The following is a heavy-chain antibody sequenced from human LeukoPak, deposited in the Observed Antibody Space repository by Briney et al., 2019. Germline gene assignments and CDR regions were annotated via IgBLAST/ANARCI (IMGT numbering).Heavy chain of an antibody. CDR3: ARDLDSSGYYPDY. D-gene: IGHD3-22*01. V-gene: IGHV1-2*02. CDR2: INSNLGDT. Sequence: GASVKVSCKASGYTFTDYYLHWVRQAPGQGFEWMGWINSNLGDTSYAQKFQGRVTMTRDTSISTAYMELSRLTSDDTAVYYCARDLDSSGYYPDYWGQGTLVTVSS. CDR1: GYTFTDYY. J-gene: IGHJ4*02.